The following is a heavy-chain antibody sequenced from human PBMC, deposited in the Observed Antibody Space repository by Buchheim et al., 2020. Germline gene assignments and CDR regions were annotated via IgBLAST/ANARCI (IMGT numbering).Heavy chain of an antibody. J-gene: IGHJ4*02. CDR1: GFTFSSYG. V-gene: IGHV3-30*18. CDR3: AKDSPHGDFWSCYREHGVDY. Sequence: QVQLVESGGGVVQPGRSLRLSCAASGFTFSSYGMHWVRQAPGKGLEWVAVISYDGSNKYYADSVKGRFTISRDNSKNTLYLQMNSLRAEDTAVYYCAKDSPHGDFWSCYREHGVDYWGQGTL. CDR2: ISYDGSNK. D-gene: IGHD3-3*01.